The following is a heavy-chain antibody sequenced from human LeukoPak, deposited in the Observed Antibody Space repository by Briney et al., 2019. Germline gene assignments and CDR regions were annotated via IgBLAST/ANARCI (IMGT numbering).Heavy chain of an antibody. J-gene: IGHJ6*03. CDR3: ARDLQYGYYYMDV. CDR1: GYTFTSYY. V-gene: IGHV1-46*01. D-gene: IGHD4-11*01. Sequence: ASVNVSCKTSGYTFTSYYLHWVRQAPGQGLEWMGIINPSGGSTSYAQKFQGRVTMTRDTSTSTVYMELSSLRSEDTAVYYCARDLQYGYYYMDVWGKGTTVTVSS. CDR2: INPSGGST.